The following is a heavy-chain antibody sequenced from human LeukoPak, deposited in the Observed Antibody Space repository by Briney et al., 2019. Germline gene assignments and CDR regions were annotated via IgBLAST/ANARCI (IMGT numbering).Heavy chain of an antibody. CDR3: AKDHPVVATIRAIPDAFDI. CDR1: GFTFSRYS. D-gene: IGHD5-12*01. J-gene: IGHJ3*02. V-gene: IGHV3-48*01. Sequence: GGSLRLSCAASGFTFSRYSVNWVRQAPGKGLEWVSYISNRISTIYYADSVKGRFTISRDNSKNTLYLQMNSLRAEDTAVYYCAKDHPVVATIRAIPDAFDIWGQGTMVTVSS. CDR2: ISNRISTI.